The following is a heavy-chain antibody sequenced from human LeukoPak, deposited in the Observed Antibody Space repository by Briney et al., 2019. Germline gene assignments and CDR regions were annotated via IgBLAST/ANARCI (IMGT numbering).Heavy chain of an antibody. V-gene: IGHV4-4*07. D-gene: IGHD5-24*01. CDR2: IHTSGST. Sequence: SETLSLTCTVSGDSINTYYWSWIRQPAGKGLDWIGRIHTSGSTNYNPSLKSRVTMSLDTSKNQLSLKVNSVTATDTAVYYCGASRDGYIDYWGQGILITVSS. CDR1: GDSINTYY. J-gene: IGHJ4*02. CDR3: GASRDGYIDY.